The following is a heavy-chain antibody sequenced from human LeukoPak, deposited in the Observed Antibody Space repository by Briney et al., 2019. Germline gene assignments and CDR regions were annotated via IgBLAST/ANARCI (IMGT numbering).Heavy chain of an antibody. CDR3: ARDLEGNSWFDP. CDR1: GGSISSGRYY. CDR2: SYYSGST. Sequence: PSETLSLTCNVSGGSISSGRYYWGWIRQPPGKGLEWIGSSYYSGSTYYNPSLKSRVTVSVDTSKNQSSLKLNSVTAADTAVYYCARDLEGNSWFDPWGQGTQVTVSS. J-gene: IGHJ5*02. V-gene: IGHV4-39*07.